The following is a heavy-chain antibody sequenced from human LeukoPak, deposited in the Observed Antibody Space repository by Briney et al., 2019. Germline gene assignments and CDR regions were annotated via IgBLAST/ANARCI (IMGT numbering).Heavy chain of an antibody. CDR2: IDPSDSDI. D-gene: IGHD7-27*01. CDR1: GFIFTSYW. V-gene: IGHV5-51*01. Sequence: GASRQISGQSSGFIFTSYWIGGGRPLPGKGLEGMGIIDPSDSDIRYSPSFQGQVPISADKSLSTAYLQWNSLKASDTAIYYCARQTAMGRSGDYWGQGTLVTVSS. CDR3: ARQTAMGRSGDY. J-gene: IGHJ4*02.